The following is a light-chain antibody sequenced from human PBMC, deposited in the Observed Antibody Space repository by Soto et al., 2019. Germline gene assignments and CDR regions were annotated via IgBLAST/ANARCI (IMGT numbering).Light chain of an antibody. CDR1: QSVSSSY. Sequence: EIVLTQSPGTLSLSPGERVTLSCRASQSVSSSYLAWYQQRPGQAPRLLIYGASSRATGIPDRFSGSGSGTDFTLTISRLEPEDFAVYYCQQYGSSPRTFGQGTKV. V-gene: IGKV3-20*01. J-gene: IGKJ1*01. CDR2: GAS. CDR3: QQYGSSPRT.